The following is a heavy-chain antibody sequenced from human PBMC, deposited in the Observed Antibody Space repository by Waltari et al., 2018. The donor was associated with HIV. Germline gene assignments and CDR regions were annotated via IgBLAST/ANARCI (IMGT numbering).Heavy chain of an antibody. D-gene: IGHD3-22*01. CDR3: TTPRWLLPDY. V-gene: IGHV3-15*01. Sequence: EVQLVESGGGLVKPGGSLRLSCAASGFTFSNAWMRWVRQAPGKGLEWVCRIKSKTDGGTTDYAAPVKGRFTISRDDSKNTLYLQMNSLKTEDTAVYYCTTPRWLLPDYWGQGTLVTVSS. CDR2: IKSKTDGGTT. J-gene: IGHJ4*02. CDR1: GFTFSNAW.